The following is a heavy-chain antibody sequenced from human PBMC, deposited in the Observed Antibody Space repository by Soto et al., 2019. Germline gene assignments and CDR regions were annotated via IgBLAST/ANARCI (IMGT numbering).Heavy chain of an antibody. CDR2: VYYSGSP. Sequence: QLQLQESGPGLVNPSETLSLICSVSGGSLDRSSYYWGWLRQPPGKGLEWIGSVYYSGSPYYNPSLKSRVTISVDTSKNQFSLKVSSVSAADTAVYYCARHVDGYQYYYYYGVDVWGQGTTVTVSS. CDR3: ARHVDGYQYYYYYGVDV. D-gene: IGHD3-22*01. J-gene: IGHJ6*02. CDR1: GGSLDRSSYY. V-gene: IGHV4-39*01.